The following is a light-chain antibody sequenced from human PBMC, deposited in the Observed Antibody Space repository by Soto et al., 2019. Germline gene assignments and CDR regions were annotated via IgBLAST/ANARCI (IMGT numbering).Light chain of an antibody. Sequence: VMTHSPATLSVSPLERATLSCCASETVATNLAWYQQKPGQAPRLLISGASTRAAGISDRFRGSGSGTEFTLTISSLRSEDSAIYYCQQYFEWPPMKFGQGTKVDIK. CDR2: GAS. CDR3: QQYFEWPPMK. V-gene: IGKV3-15*01. J-gene: IGKJ1*01. CDR1: ETVATN.